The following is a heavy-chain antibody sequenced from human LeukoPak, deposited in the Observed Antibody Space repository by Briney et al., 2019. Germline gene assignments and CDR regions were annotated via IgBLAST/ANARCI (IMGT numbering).Heavy chain of an antibody. Sequence: GGSLRLSCAASGFTISSNYMAWLRQAPGKGLEWVSVLYSGGDTYYADSVKGRFTISRDNSKNTLYLEMNSLKAEDAAVYYCARYGSGSCFDYWGQGTLVIVSS. J-gene: IGHJ4*02. V-gene: IGHV3-66*01. D-gene: IGHD3-10*01. CDR3: ARYGSGSCFDY. CDR2: LYSGGDT. CDR1: GFTISSNY.